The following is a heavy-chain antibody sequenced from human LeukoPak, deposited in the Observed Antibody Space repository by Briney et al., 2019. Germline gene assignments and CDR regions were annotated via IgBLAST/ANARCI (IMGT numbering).Heavy chain of an antibody. J-gene: IGHJ4*02. CDR1: GDXVSSNSAT. D-gene: IGHD3-10*01. Sequence: SQTLSLTCAISGDXVSSNSATWNWIRPSPSKGLEWVGRAYYRSNWDNDYAVSVKSRITINPDTSKNQFSLQLKSVTPEDTAVYYCARNYYGSGSYYSHFDYWGQGTLVTVSS. CDR2: AYYRSNWDN. V-gene: IGHV6-1*01. CDR3: ARNYYGSGSYYSHFDY.